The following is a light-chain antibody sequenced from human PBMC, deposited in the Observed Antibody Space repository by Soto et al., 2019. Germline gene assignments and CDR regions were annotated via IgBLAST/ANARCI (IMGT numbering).Light chain of an antibody. Sequence: VVTQEPSLTVSPGGTVTRTCASSAGAVTSAYYTNWLQQKPGQAPRALIYSTSEKHSWTPARFSGSLLGGKAALTLSAAQPEDEADYYCLLYYGGAQVLFGGGTKLTVL. CDR1: AGAVTSAYY. CDR2: STS. J-gene: IGLJ2*01. V-gene: IGLV7-43*01. CDR3: LLYYGGAQVL.